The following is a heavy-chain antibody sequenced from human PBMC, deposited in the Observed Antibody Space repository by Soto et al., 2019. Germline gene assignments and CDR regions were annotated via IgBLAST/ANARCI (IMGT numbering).Heavy chain of an antibody. CDR2: IYYSGST. CDR3: ARHKKPVRGTRYYGMDV. CDR1: GGSISSSSYY. Sequence: SETLSLTCTVSGGSISSSSYYWGWIRQPPGKGLEWIGSIYYSGSTYYNPSLKSRVTISVDTSKNQFSLKLSSVTAADTAVYYCARHKKPVRGTRYYGMDVWGQGTTVTVSS. D-gene: IGHD6-6*01. J-gene: IGHJ6*02. V-gene: IGHV4-39*01.